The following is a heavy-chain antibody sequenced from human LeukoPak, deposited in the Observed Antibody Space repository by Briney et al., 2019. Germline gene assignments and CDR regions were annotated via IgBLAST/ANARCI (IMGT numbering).Heavy chain of an antibody. D-gene: IGHD1-26*01. V-gene: IGHV3-15*01. CDR2: IKNKTNGGTT. CDR1: GFTLSNAY. Sequence: PGGSLRLSCAASGFTLSNAYMSWVRQAPGKGLEWVGRIKNKTNGGTTDYAAPVKGRFTISRDDSKSTLYLQMNSLKTEDTAVYYCTTTIVGVTTWFAPWGQEPWSPCPQ. CDR3: TTTIVGVTTWFAP. J-gene: IGHJ5*02.